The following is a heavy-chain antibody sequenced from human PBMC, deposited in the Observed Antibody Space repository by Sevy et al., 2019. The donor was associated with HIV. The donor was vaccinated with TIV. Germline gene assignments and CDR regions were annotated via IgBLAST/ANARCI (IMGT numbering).Heavy chain of an antibody. CDR1: GFTLNSNW. V-gene: IGHV3-7*01. CDR3: VRAIAADGSF. J-gene: IGHJ4*02. Sequence: GGSLRLSCVASGFTLNSNWMSWVRQAPGKGLEWVANIKQDGSVKYYVDSVKGRFTISRDNARNSLYLQMNSLRVEDTALYYSVRAIAADGSFWGQGTLVTVSS. CDR2: IKQDGSVK. D-gene: IGHD6-13*01.